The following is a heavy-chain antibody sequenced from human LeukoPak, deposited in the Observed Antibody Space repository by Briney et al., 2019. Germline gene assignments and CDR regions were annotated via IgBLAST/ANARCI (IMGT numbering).Heavy chain of an antibody. J-gene: IGHJ5*02. V-gene: IGHV4-34*01. CDR1: GGSISSHY. CDR3: ASTPLGVPAADFNWFDP. D-gene: IGHD2-2*01. CDR2: INHSGST. Sequence: SSETLSLTCTVSGGSISSHYWSWIRQPPGKGLEWIGEINHSGSTNYNPSLKSRVTISVDTSKNQFSLKLSSVTAADTAVYYCASTPLGVPAADFNWFDPWGQGTLVTVSS.